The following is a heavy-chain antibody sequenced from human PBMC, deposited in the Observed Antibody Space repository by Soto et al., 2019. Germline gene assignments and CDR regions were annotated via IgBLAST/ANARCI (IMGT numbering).Heavy chain of an antibody. V-gene: IGHV1-8*01. CDR1: GYTFTSYD. D-gene: IGHD6-19*01. J-gene: IGHJ4*02. CDR3: AREVAPVAGTFNY. CDR2: MNPNSGNT. Sequence: ASVKVSCKASGYTFTSYDINWVRQATGQGLEWMGWMNPNSGNTGYAQKFQGRVTMTRNTSISTAYMELSSLRSEDTAVYYCAREVAPVAGTFNYWGQGILVTVSS.